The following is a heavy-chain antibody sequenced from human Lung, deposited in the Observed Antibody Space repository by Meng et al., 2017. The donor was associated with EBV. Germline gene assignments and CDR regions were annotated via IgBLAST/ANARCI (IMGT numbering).Heavy chain of an antibody. V-gene: IGHV4-34*01. Sequence: QVPAAQCGQRPLKPSETLSLTCAVQGGSFTDFYWSWIRQSPVKGLEWIEEINHSGTTNYNPSFESRVTISVVPSKKQFSLKVSSVTAADAAVYYCARGRYWAFEIWDQGTMVTVSS. D-gene: IGHD2-8*02. CDR2: INHSGTT. CDR3: ARGRYWAFEI. CDR1: GGSFTDFY. J-gene: IGHJ3*02.